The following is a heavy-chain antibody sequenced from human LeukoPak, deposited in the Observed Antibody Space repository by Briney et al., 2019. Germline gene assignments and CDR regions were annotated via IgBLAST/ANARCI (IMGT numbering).Heavy chain of an antibody. CDR1: GYTFTSYD. Sequence: ASVKVSCKASGYTFTSYDINWVRQATGQGLEWMGWMNPNSGNTGYAQKFQGRVTITRNTSISTAYMEPSSLRSEDTAVYYCARGIRYYDFWSGYYSAYYYYYMDVWGKGTTVTVSS. D-gene: IGHD3-3*01. CDR3: ARGIRYYDFWSGYYSAYYYYYMDV. J-gene: IGHJ6*03. V-gene: IGHV1-8*03. CDR2: MNPNSGNT.